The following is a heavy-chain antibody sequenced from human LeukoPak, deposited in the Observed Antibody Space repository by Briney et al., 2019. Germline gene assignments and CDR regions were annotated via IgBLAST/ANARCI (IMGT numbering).Heavy chain of an antibody. V-gene: IGHV4-38-2*01. Sequence: SETLSLTCAVSGYSISSGYFWGWIRQPPGKGLEWIGSIYYSGSTYYNPSLKSRVTISVDTSKNQFSLKLSSVTAADTAVYYCASLPYCGSINCYSPYYFDYWGQGTLVTVSS. J-gene: IGHJ4*02. CDR1: GYSISSGYF. D-gene: IGHD2-2*01. CDR2: IYYSGST. CDR3: ASLPYCGSINCYSPYYFDY.